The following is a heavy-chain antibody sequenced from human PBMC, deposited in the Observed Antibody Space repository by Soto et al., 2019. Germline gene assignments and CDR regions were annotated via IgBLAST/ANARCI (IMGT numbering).Heavy chain of an antibody. J-gene: IGHJ4*02. Sequence: ASVKASSKASGYTFTSPAMHWVRQPPGQRLEWMGWINVDSGDTQYSEMFQGRVTITRDTPASTAYMELSGLISEDTAVYYCAKPRSSNRLDKNFDYWAQGTLVTVSS. CDR1: GYTFTSPA. V-gene: IGHV1-3*01. CDR3: AKPRSSNRLDKNFDY. CDR2: INVDSGDT. D-gene: IGHD3-16*02.